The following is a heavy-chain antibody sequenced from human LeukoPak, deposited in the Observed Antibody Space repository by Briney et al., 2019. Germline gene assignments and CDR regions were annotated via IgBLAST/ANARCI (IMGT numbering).Heavy chain of an antibody. CDR3: ARDGAVGATLQGASYYWFDP. J-gene: IGHJ5*02. D-gene: IGHD1-26*01. CDR2: ISASSGNT. CDR1: GYTFSNYG. V-gene: IGHV1-18*01. Sequence: ASVKVSCKASGYTFSNYGISWLRQAPGQGLEWMGWISASSGNTRYEQSFQGRLTMTTDTSTSTAYMELRSLRSDDTAVYFYARDGAVGATLQGASYYWFDPWGQGTLVTVSS.